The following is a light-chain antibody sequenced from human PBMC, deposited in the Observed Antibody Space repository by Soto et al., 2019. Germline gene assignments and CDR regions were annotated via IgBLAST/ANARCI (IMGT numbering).Light chain of an antibody. CDR1: QSVSSSY. J-gene: IGKJ1*01. CDR2: GAS. CDR3: QQYGSSPRRT. Sequence: EIVLTQSPGTLSLSPGERATLSCRASQSVSSSYLAWYQQKPGQAPRLLIYGASSRATGIPDRFSGSGSGTDFTHTISRLEPEDFAVYYCQQYGSSPRRTVGQGTKVEIK. V-gene: IGKV3-20*01.